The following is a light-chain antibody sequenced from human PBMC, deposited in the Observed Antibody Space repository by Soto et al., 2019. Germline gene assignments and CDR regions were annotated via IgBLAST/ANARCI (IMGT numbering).Light chain of an antibody. CDR1: QRVSVD. Sequence: EIVMTQSPATLSVSPGERATLSCRASQRVSVDFAWYQQKPGQAPMLLIYGASTRATGIPARFSGSGSGSEFTLTISSLRSEDFAGYYCQQYNNWTPFTFGPGTKVDIK. J-gene: IGKJ3*01. V-gene: IGKV3-15*01. CDR2: GAS. CDR3: QQYNNWTPFT.